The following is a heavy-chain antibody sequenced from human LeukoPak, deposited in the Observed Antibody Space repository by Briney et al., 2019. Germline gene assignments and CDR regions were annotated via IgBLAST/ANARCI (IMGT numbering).Heavy chain of an antibody. CDR2: ISYDGSNK. Sequence: PGGSLRLSCAASGFTVSSNYMSWVRQAPGKGLEWVAVISYDGSNKYYADSVKGRFTISRDNSKNTLYLQMNSLRAEDTAVYYCARGASLRFLEWLPDYYYGMDVWGQGTTVTVSS. CDR3: ARGASLRFLEWLPDYYYGMDV. D-gene: IGHD3-3*01. J-gene: IGHJ6*02. V-gene: IGHV3-30-3*01. CDR1: GFTVSSNY.